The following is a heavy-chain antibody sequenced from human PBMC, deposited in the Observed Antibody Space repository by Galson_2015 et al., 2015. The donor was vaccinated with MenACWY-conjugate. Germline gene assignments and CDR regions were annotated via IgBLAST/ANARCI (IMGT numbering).Heavy chain of an antibody. Sequence: SVKVSCKASGGSFSDSAISWVRQAPGQGLEWMGRIIPLLGVPNYAQKFQGGVTITADTSTSTAYLELNSLRSEDTAVYYCDLSSSQHLPKPPNSYYDMDVWGNGPTIIVSS. CDR1: GGSFSDSA. J-gene: IGHJ6*03. V-gene: IGHV1-69*04. CDR3: DLSSSQHLPKPPNSYYDMDV. CDR2: IIPLLGVP. D-gene: IGHD6-13*01.